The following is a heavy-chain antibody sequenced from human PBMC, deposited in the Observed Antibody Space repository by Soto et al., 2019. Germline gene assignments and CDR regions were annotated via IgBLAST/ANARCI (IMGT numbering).Heavy chain of an antibody. D-gene: IGHD3-22*01. V-gene: IGHV4-31*03. Sequence: PSETLSLTCTVSGGSISSGGYYWSWIRQHPGKGLEWIGYIYYSGSTYYNPSLKSRITISVDTSKNQFSLKLSSVTAADTAVYYCARDIGSSGMYWGQGTLVTVS. CDR3: ARDIGSSGMY. CDR1: GGSISSGGYY. CDR2: IYYSGST. J-gene: IGHJ4*02.